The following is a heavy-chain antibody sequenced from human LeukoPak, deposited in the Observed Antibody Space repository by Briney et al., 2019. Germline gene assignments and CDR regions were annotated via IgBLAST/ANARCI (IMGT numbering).Heavy chain of an antibody. J-gene: IGHJ6*02. CDR3: ARCGYSYGYLYYYYYGMDV. V-gene: IGHV3-7*01. D-gene: IGHD5-18*01. CDR1: GFTFSSYW. CDR2: IKQDGSEK. Sequence: GGSLRLSCAASGFTFSSYWMSWVRQAPGKGLEWVANIKQDGSEKYYVDSVKGRFTISRDNAKNSLYLQINSLRAEDTAVYYCARCGYSYGYLYYYYYGMDVWGQGTTVTVSS.